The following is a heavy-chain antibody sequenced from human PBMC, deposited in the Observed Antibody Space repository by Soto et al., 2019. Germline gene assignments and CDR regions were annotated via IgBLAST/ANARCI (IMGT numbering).Heavy chain of an antibody. V-gene: IGHV3-23*01. Sequence: EVQLLESGGGLVQPGGSLGLSCAASGFTFGSYVMTWVRQAPGKGLEWVSSISGSSGGIDYADSVRGRYTVSRHKSNNMLYLPMRNLRAEDSAVYHFVKYGRYCTCPSFYYFYYVDVWGKGTAVNASS. J-gene: IGHJ6*03. CDR1: GFTFGSYV. CDR3: VKYGRYCTCPSFYYFYYVDV. D-gene: IGHD2-8*01. CDR2: ISGSSGGI.